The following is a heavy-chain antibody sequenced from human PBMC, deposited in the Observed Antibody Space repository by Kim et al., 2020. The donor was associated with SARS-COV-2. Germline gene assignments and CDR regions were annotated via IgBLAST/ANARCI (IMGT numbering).Heavy chain of an antibody. J-gene: IGHJ4*02. CDR3: AGDRSYCLDY. CDR1: GFTFSSNW. CDR2: IKVDGSER. V-gene: IGHV3-7*01. Sequence: GGSLRLSCAASGFTFSSNWMSWVRQAPGKGLEWVAKIKVDGSERYYVSSVEGRFIISRDNAKNSMYLQMNSLRAEDTGVYYCAGDRSYCLDYWGQGTMVTVSS. D-gene: IGHD1-26*01.